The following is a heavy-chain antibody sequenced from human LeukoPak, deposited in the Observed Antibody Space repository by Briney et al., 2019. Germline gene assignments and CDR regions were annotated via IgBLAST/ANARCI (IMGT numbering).Heavy chain of an antibody. CDR1: GGTFSSYA. J-gene: IGHJ3*02. CDR3: AGGLGYCSSTSCLPSAFDI. CDR2: IIPIFGTA. Sequence: ASVKVSCKASGGTFSSYAISWVRQAPGQGLEWMGGIIPIFGTANYAQKFQGRVTITTDESTSTAYMELSSLRSEDTAVYYCAGGLGYCSSTSCLPSAFDIWGQGTMVTVSS. V-gene: IGHV1-69*05. D-gene: IGHD2-2*01.